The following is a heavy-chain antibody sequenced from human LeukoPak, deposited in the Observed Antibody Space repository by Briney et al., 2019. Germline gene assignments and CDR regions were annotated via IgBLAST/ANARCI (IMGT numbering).Heavy chain of an antibody. D-gene: IGHD2-8*02. CDR3: ARAWSRVDPFDM. CDR2: ISTSNSYI. CDR1: GFTFSSYG. V-gene: IGHV3-21*01. J-gene: IGHJ3*02. Sequence: GGSLRLSCAASGFTFSSYGMSWVRQAPGKGLEWVSSISTSNSYIYYADSLTGRFTISRDNAKNSLYLQMNSLRAEDTAVYYCARAWSRVDPFDMWGQGTMVTVSS.